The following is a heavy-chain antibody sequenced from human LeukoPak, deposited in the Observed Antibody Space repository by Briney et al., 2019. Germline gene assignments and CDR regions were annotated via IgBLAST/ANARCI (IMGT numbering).Heavy chain of an antibody. D-gene: IGHD1-26*01. Sequence: GGTLRLSCAASGFTFTSHGMNWVRQAPGKGLEWVSGISPSGGITYYTDSVKGRFTISRDNSKNTLYLQMNSLRAEDTAVYYCATHRSGSYYTANDYWGQGTLVTVSS. CDR2: ISPSGGIT. J-gene: IGHJ4*02. V-gene: IGHV3-23*01. CDR3: ATHRSGSYYTANDY. CDR1: GFTFTSHG.